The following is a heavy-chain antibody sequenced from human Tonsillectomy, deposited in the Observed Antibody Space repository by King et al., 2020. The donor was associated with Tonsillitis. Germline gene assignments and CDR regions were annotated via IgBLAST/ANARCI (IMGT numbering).Heavy chain of an antibody. Sequence: VQLVESGAEVKKPGSSVKVSCKASGGTFSSYSISWVRQAPGQGLEWMGGIIPMFGTAKYAQKFQDRVTITADESTSTAYMELSSLRSEDTAVFYCATSLRRECSSTSCPTPAYFYYYYMDVWGKGTTVTVSS. CDR3: ATSLRRECSSTSCPTPAYFYYYYMDV. CDR2: IIPMFGTA. D-gene: IGHD2-2*01. CDR1: GGTFSSYS. V-gene: IGHV1-69*19. J-gene: IGHJ6*03.